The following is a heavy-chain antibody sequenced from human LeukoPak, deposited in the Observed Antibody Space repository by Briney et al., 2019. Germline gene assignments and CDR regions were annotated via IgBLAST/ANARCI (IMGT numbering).Heavy chain of an antibody. CDR1: GFTFSSYD. CDR2: IGTAGDT. Sequence: GGSLRLSCAASGFTFSSYDMHWVRQATGKGLEWVSAIGTAGDTYYPGSVKGRFTISRENAKNSLYLQMNSLRAGDTAVYYCARAGKLIPSIAAADYWYFDLWGRGTLVTVSS. J-gene: IGHJ2*01. V-gene: IGHV3-13*01. D-gene: IGHD6-13*01. CDR3: ARAGKLIPSIAAADYWYFDL.